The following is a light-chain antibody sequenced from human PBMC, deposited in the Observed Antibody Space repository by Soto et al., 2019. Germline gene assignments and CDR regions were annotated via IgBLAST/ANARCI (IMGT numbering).Light chain of an antibody. CDR2: EGT. CDR3: CSYAGSAYV. Sequence: QSALTQPRAVSGSPGQSVAISCTGTGSEVGSYNYVAWYQQRQGKAPKFLLYEGTKRTSGVPDRFSRAKSGSAASLTICGLQAEDEFDDGCCSYAGSAYVFGSGTKVTV. J-gene: IGLJ1*01. V-gene: IGLV2-11*01. CDR1: GSEVGSYNY.